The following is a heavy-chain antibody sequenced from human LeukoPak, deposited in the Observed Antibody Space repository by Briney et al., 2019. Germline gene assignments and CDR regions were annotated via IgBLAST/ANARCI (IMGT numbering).Heavy chain of an antibody. D-gene: IGHD3-9*01. CDR2: ISGSGGST. CDR1: GFTFSSYA. Sequence: GASLRLSCAASGFTFSSYAMSWVRQAPGKGLEWVSAISGSGGSTYYADSVKGRFTISRDNSKNTLYLQMNSLRAEDTAVYYCAKSTIRDYDILAGWKSYYYGMDVWGQGTTVTVSS. CDR3: AKSTIRDYDILAGWKSYYYGMDV. J-gene: IGHJ6*02. V-gene: IGHV3-23*01.